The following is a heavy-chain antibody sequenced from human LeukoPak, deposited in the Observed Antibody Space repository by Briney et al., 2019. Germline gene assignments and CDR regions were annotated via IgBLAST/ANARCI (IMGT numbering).Heavy chain of an antibody. V-gene: IGHV4-59*08. J-gene: IGHJ5*02. CDR2: IYYSGST. D-gene: IGHD6-13*01. CDR3: ARQGIAAAYQANWFDP. Sequence: SETLSLTCTVSGGSISRYYWNWIRQPPGKGLEWIGYIYYSGSTYYNPSLKSRVTISVDTSKNQFSLKLSSVTAADTAVYYCARQGIAAAYQANWFDPWGQGTLVTVSS. CDR1: GGSISRYY.